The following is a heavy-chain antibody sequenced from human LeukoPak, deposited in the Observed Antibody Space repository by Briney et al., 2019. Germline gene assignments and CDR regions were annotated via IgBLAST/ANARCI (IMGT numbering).Heavy chain of an antibody. Sequence: SGTLSLTCTVSGVSISSSSYYWVWIRQPPGKGLEWIGTIDYSGTTYYKPSLKSRVTISVDTSKNQFSLKLSSVTAADTAVYYCAREVDAAAAYNWFDPWGQGTLVTVSS. CDR2: IDYSGTT. D-gene: IGHD2-2*01. V-gene: IGHV4-39*07. J-gene: IGHJ5*02. CDR3: AREVDAAAAYNWFDP. CDR1: GVSISSSSYY.